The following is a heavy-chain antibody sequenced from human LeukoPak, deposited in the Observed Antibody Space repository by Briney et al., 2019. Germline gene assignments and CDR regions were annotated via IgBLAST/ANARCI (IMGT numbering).Heavy chain of an antibody. D-gene: IGHD3-22*01. Sequence: PGGSLRLSCAASGFTFSSYGMSWVRQAPGKGLEWVSAISGSGGSTYYADSVKGRFTISRDNAKNSLYLQMNSLRAEDTAVYYCARGDHYYYDSSGYYDAFDIWGQGTMVTVSS. CDR3: ARGDHYYYDSSGYYDAFDI. V-gene: IGHV3-23*01. CDR1: GFTFSSYG. J-gene: IGHJ3*02. CDR2: ISGSGGST.